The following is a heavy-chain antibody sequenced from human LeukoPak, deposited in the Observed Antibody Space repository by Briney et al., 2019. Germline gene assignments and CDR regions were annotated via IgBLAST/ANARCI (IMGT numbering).Heavy chain of an antibody. CDR2: IGDSGGNT. D-gene: IGHD1-26*01. CDR1: GFSFSNYA. J-gene: IGHJ4*02. V-gene: IGHV3-23*01. Sequence: PGGSLRLSCAASGFSFSNYAMTWVRQAPGKGLEWVSAIGDSGGNTHYADSVKGRFTVSSANSKTTINSQMNSLRAEDTAVYYCAKDRSYDYWGQGTLVTVSS. CDR3: AKDRSYDY.